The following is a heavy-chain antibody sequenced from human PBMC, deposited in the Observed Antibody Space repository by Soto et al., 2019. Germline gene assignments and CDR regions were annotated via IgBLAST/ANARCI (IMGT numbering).Heavy chain of an antibody. V-gene: IGHV3-30*18. D-gene: IGHD6-19*01. Sequence: GGSLRLSCGASGFTFSGYGMHWVRQSPGKGLEWVAVILYDGSKKYYADSVKGRFTISRDNSKNTLYLQMSSLRAEDTALYYCVKDGSSGWPYFDDMDVWGQGTTVTVSS. J-gene: IGHJ6*02. CDR3: VKDGSSGWPYFDDMDV. CDR2: ILYDGSKK. CDR1: GFTFSGYG.